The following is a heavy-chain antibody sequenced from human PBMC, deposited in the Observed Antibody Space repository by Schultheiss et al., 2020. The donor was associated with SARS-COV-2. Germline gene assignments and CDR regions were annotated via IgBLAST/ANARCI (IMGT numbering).Heavy chain of an antibody. J-gene: IGHJ6*02. CDR2: IYYSGST. D-gene: IGHD3-22*01. CDR3: ARERMIVVVITTSGMDV. V-gene: IGHV4-31*03. Sequence: SETLSLTCTVSGGSISSGGYYWSWIRQHPGKGLEWIGYIYYSGSTYYNPSLKSRVTISVDTSKNQFSLQLNSVTPEDTAVYYCARERMIVVVITTSGMDVWGQGTTVTVSS. CDR1: GGSISSGGYY.